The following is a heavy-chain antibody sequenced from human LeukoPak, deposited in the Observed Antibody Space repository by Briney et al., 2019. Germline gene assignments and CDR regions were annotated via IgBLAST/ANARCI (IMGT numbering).Heavy chain of an antibody. D-gene: IGHD2-2*01. CDR3: ARSDIVVVPAATYAFDI. Sequence: SETLSLTCTVSGGSISSGDYYWSWTRQPPGKGLEWLGYIYYSGSTYYNPSLKSRVTISVDTSKNQFSLKLSSVTAADTAVYYCARSDIVVVPAATYAFDIWGQGTMVTVSS. V-gene: IGHV4-30-4*01. J-gene: IGHJ3*02. CDR2: IYYSGST. CDR1: GGSISSGDYY.